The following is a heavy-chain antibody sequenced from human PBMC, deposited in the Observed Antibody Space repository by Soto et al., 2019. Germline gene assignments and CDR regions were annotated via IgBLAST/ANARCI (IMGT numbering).Heavy chain of an antibody. J-gene: IGHJ4*02. CDR3: ARDRTRWLQLAFDY. D-gene: IGHD5-12*01. CDR1: GGTFSSYA. CDR2: IIPIFGTA. Sequence: SVKVSCKASGGTFSSYAISWVRQAPGQGLEWMGGIIPIFGTANYAQKFQGRVTITADESTSTAYMGLSSLRSEDTAVYYCARDRTRWLQLAFDYWGQGTLVTVSS. V-gene: IGHV1-69*13.